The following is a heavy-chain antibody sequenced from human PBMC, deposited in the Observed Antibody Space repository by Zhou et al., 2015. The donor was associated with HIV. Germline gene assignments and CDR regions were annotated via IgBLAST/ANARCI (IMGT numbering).Heavy chain of an antibody. D-gene: IGHD5-18*01. CDR3: ARDREDTAMEWVASSPPGFDY. Sequence: QVQLVQSGAEVKKPGSSVKVSCKASGGTFSSYTISWVRQAPGQGLEWMGRIIPILGIANYAQKFQGRVTITADKSTSTAYMELSSLRSEDTAVYYCARDREDTAMEWVASSPPGFDYWGQGTLVTVSS. J-gene: IGHJ4*02. CDR2: IIPILGIA. CDR1: GGTFSSYT. V-gene: IGHV1-69*08.